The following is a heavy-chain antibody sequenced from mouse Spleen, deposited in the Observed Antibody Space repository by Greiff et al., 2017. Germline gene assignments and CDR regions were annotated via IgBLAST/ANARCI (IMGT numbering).Heavy chain of an antibody. Sequence: QSGPGLVQPSQSLSITCTVSGFSLTSYGVHWVRQPPGKGLEWLGVIWSGGSTDYNAAFISRLSISKDNSKSQVFFKMNSLQADDTAIYYCAKDYYRYQAWFAYWGQGTLVTVSA. D-gene: IGHD2-14*01. CDR2: IWSGGST. V-gene: IGHV2-4*01. CDR3: AKDYYRYQAWFAY. J-gene: IGHJ3*01. CDR1: GFSLTSYG.